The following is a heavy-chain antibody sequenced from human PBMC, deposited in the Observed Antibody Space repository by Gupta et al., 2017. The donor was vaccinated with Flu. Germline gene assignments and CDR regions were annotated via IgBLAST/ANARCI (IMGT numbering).Heavy chain of an antibody. Sequence: YAMNWVRPTPGKGLELVARINGYGESPKYTGSVWRRFTSGRDNSNNMVCLQMSSLKAEHTAVYHWAKSGPGEWLEYWYLDLWGRCTLVTVSS. J-gene: IGHJ2*01. CDR1: YA. V-gene: IGHV3-23*01. CDR2: INGYGESP. CDR3: AKSGPGEWLEYWYLDL. D-gene: IGHD6-19*01.